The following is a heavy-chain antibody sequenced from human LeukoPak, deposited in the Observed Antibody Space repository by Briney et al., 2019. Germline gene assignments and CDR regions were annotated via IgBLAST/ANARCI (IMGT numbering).Heavy chain of an antibody. CDR1: GFTFSPYN. Sequence: GGSLRLSCAASGFTFSPYNMNWVRQAPGKGLESVSYISSSTIYYADSVKGRFTISRDNAKNSLYLQMNSLRDEDTAVYYCARSSSGWYPYWGQGTLVTVSS. D-gene: IGHD6-19*01. V-gene: IGHV3-48*02. CDR2: ISSSTI. J-gene: IGHJ4*02. CDR3: ARSSSGWYPY.